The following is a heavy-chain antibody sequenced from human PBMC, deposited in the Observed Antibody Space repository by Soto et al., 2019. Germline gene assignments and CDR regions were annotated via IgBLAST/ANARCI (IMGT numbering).Heavy chain of an antibody. CDR1: CGSISSSSYY. V-gene: IGHV4-39*01. J-gene: IGHJ6*03. CDR2: IYYSGST. D-gene: IGHD3-3*01. CDR3: ARVTALYDFWSGYSSPGYYYMDV. Sequence: TSETLSLTCTVSCGSISSSSYYWGWIRQPPGKGLEWIGSIYYSGSTYYNPSLKSRVTISVDTSKNQFSLKLSSVTAADTAVYYCARVTALYDFWSGYSSPGYYYMDVWGKGTTVTVSS.